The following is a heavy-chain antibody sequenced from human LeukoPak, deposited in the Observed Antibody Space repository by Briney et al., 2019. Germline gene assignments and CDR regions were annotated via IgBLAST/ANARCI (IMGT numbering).Heavy chain of an antibody. J-gene: IGHJ4*02. D-gene: IGHD6-13*01. CDR2: IYTSGST. CDR1: GGSISSYY. Sequence: PSETLSLTCTVSGGSISSYYWTWTRQPAGKGLEWTGHIYTSGSTNYSPSLKRRVTMSVDTSKNQFSLKLSSVTAADTAVYYCARYVAAAGTYYFYYWGQGTLVTVSS. V-gene: IGHV4-4*07. CDR3: ARYVAAAGTYYFYY.